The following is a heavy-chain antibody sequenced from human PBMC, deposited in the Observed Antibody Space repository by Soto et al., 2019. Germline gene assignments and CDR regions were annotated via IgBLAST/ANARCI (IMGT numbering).Heavy chain of an antibody. J-gene: IGHJ6*02. V-gene: IGHV1-2*04. CDR3: ATGEWGYGDYFLFDV. CDR2: INPNSGGT. CDR1: GYTFTGYY. Sequence: ASVKVSCKASGYTFTGYYMHWVRQAPGQGLEWMGWINPNSGGTNYAQKFQGWVTMTRDTSISTAYMELSRLRSDDTAVYYCATGEWGYGDYFLFDVWGQGTTVTVSS. D-gene: IGHD4-17*01.